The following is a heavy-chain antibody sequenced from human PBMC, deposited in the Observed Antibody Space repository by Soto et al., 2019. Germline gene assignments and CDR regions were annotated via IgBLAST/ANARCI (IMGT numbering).Heavy chain of an antibody. V-gene: IGHV3-74*01. D-gene: IGHD3-10*01. CDR3: ASTITMLRGHGMDV. CDR2: INSDGSST. J-gene: IGHJ6*02. CDR1: GFTFSSYW. Sequence: GGSLRLSCAASGFTFSSYWMHWVRQAPGKGLVWVSRINSDGSSTSYADSVKGRFTISRDNAKNTLYLQMNSLRAEDTAVYYCASTITMLRGHGMDVWGQGTTVTVS.